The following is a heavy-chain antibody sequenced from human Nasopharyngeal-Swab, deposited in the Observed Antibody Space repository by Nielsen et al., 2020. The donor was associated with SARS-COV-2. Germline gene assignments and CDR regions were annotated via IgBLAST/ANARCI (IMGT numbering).Heavy chain of an antibody. V-gene: IGHV1-69*01. Sequence: KISCKASGGTFSSYAISWVRQAPGQGLEWMGGIIPIFGTANYAQKFQGRVTITADESTSTAYMELSSLRSEDTVVYYCARERLGAFDIWGQGTMVTVSS. CDR3: ARERLGAFDI. CDR2: IIPIFGTA. CDR1: GGTFSSYA. D-gene: IGHD3-16*01. J-gene: IGHJ3*02.